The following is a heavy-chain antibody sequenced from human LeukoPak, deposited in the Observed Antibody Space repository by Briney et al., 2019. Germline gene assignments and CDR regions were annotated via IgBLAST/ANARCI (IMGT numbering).Heavy chain of an antibody. CDR2: SYYSGST. V-gene: IGHV4-30-4*08. J-gene: IGHJ3*02. Sequence: SQTLSLTCTVSGVSMSSGAFYWSWIRQHPGKGLEWIGNSYYSGSTYYNPSLKSRVTISVDRSKNQFSLKLTSVTAADTAVYYCARAFPFDDYGDPDAFDIWGQGTMVTVSS. D-gene: IGHD4-17*01. CDR3: ARAFPFDDYGDPDAFDI. CDR1: GVSMSSGAFY.